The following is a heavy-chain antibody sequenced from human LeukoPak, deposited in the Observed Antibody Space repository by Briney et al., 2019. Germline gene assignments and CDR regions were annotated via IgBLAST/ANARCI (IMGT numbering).Heavy chain of an antibody. V-gene: IGHV4-59*13. CDR2: IYSSGST. D-gene: IGHD3-22*01. J-gene: IGHJ3*02. CDR1: GGSISSYY. CDR3: TRFTKYDGGGSYLDI. Sequence: SETLSLTCTVSGGSISSYYWSWIRQPPGKGLEWIGHIYSSGSTTDNPSLKSRVTISVDTSKNQFSLRMSSVTAADTAVYYCTRFTKYDGGGSYLDIWGQGTMVTVSS.